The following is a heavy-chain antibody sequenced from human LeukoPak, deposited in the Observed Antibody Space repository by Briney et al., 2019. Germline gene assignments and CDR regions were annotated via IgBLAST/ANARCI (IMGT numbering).Heavy chain of an antibody. Sequence: GASVKVSCKASGYTFTNFGINWVRQAPGQGLEWMGWISAFNGNTNYAHNVQGRVTMTTDTSTSTAYMELRSLRSDDTAAYYCARVPYSSGFSFDYWGQGTLVTVSS. V-gene: IGHV1-18*01. CDR2: ISAFNGNT. CDR1: GYTFTNFG. D-gene: IGHD6-19*01. J-gene: IGHJ4*02. CDR3: ARVPYSSGFSFDY.